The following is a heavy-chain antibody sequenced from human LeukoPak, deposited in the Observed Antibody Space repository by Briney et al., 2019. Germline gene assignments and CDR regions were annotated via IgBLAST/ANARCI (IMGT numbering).Heavy chain of an antibody. CDR3: AREGLAAAGAGDY. J-gene: IGHJ4*02. V-gene: IGHV3-48*04. D-gene: IGHD6-13*01. Sequence: GGSLRLSCAASGFTFSSYSMNWVRQAPGKGLEWVSYISSSSSTIYYADSVKGRFTISRDNAKNSLYLQMNSLRAEDTAVYYCAREGLAAAGAGDYWGQGTLVTVSS. CDR1: GFTFSSYS. CDR2: ISSSSSTI.